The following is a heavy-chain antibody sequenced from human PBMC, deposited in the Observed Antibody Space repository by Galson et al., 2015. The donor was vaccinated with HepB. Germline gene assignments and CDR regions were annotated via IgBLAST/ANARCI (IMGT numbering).Heavy chain of an antibody. CDR2: IYSDGNGGST. D-gene: IGHD3-22*01. CDR1: GFTVSSNS. Sequence: SLRLSCAASGFTVSSNSMTWVRQAPGKGLEWVSVIYSDGNGGSTYYADSVKGRFTISRDNSRNTLFLQMNSLRAEDTAVYYCARDLRGYSSGWGIHYYESSGYYGADAFDLWGQGTMVTASS. J-gene: IGHJ3*01. V-gene: IGHV3-66*01. CDR3: ARDLRGYSSGWGIHYYESSGYYGADAFDL.